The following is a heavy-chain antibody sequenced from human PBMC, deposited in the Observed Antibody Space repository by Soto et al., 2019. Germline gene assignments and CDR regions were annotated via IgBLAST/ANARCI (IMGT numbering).Heavy chain of an antibody. D-gene: IGHD4-17*01. CDR1: GGSISSYY. CDR2: IYYSGST. V-gene: IGHV4-59*01. J-gene: IGHJ4*02. CDR3: ARWGFYGDYFDY. Sequence: SETLSLTCTVSGGSISSYYWSWIRQPPGKGLEWIGYIYYSGSTNYNPSLKSRVTISVDTSKNQFSLKLSSVTAADTAVYYCARWGFYGDYFDYWGQGTLVTVSS.